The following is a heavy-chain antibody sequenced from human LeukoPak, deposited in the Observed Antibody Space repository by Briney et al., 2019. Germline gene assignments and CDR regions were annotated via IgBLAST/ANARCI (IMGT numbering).Heavy chain of an antibody. V-gene: IGHV3-23*01. CDR2: ISGSGGST. Sequence: GGSLRLSCAASGFTFSSYAMSWVRQAPGKGLEWVSAISGSGGSTYYADSVKGRFTISRDNSKNTLYLQMNSLRAEDTAVYYCAKGDYYDSSGYYYYFDYWGQGTLVTVSS. CDR3: AKGDYYDSSGYYYYFDY. D-gene: IGHD3-22*01. J-gene: IGHJ4*02. CDR1: GFTFSSYA.